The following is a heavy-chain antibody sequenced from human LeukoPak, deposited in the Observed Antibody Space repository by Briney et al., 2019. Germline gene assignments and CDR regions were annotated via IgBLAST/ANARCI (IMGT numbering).Heavy chain of an antibody. D-gene: IGHD2-21*01. V-gene: IGHV4-39*01. CDR2: IYYSGST. CDR3: ARIQIPTLDY. Sequence: NPSETLSLTCTVSGGSISSSSYYWRWIRQPPGKGLEWIGRIYYSGSTYYNPSRKSRFTISVYTSKNQFSLNLRSVTAADTDVYKGARIQIPTLDYWGQGTLVTVSS. CDR1: GGSISSSSYY. J-gene: IGHJ4*02.